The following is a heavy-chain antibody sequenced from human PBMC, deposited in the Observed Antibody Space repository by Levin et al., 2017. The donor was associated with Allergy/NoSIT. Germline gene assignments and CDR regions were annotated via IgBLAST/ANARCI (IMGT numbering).Heavy chain of an antibody. J-gene: IGHJ6*02. D-gene: IGHD5-18*01. CDR1: GFTFSSYW. V-gene: IGHV3-74*01. CDR2: INSDGSST. CDR3: ARGGKQLWFPDYYYYGMDV. Sequence: GGSLRLSCAASGFTFSSYWMHWVRQAPGKGLVWVSRINSDGSSTSYADSVKGRFTISRDNAKNTLYLQMNSLRAEDTAVYYCARGGKQLWFPDYYYYGMDVWGQGTTVTVSS.